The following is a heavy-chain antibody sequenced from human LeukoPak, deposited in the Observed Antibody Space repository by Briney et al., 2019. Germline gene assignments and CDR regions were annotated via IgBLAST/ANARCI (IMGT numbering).Heavy chain of an antibody. CDR1: GGSISSSSYY. Sequence: SETLSLTCTVSGGSISSSSYYWGWIRQAPGMGLEWIGNIYYSESTYDNPSLKSRVTISVDTSKNQFSLKLSSVTAADTAVYYCARHSGVMITFGGVIVEGMDVWGQGTTVTVCS. CDR3: ARHSGVMITFGGVIVEGMDV. J-gene: IGHJ6*02. D-gene: IGHD3-16*02. V-gene: IGHV4-39*01. CDR2: IYYSEST.